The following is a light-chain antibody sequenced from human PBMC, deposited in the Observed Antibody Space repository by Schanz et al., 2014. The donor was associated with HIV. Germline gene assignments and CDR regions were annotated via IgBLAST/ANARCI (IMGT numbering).Light chain of an antibody. CDR3: ISYKSDPVL. J-gene: IGLJ2*01. Sequence: QSALTQPASVSGSPGQSITISCTGPNSDIDFDYYVSWFQQHPGKAPQLMISDDSRRPSGVSNRFSGSKSDNTASLTISAPQPEDEADYYCISYKSDPVLFAGGTKLTVL. CDR2: DDS. CDR1: NSDIDFDYY. V-gene: IGLV2-14*03.